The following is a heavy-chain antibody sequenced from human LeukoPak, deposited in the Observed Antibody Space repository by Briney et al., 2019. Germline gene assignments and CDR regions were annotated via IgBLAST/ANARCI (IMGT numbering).Heavy chain of an antibody. CDR3: ARDIGPRDGYNLVRWFDP. J-gene: IGHJ5*02. CDR1: GGTFSSYA. CDR2: IIPILGIA. D-gene: IGHD5-24*01. V-gene: IGHV1-69*04. Sequence: GASVKVSCKASGGTFSSYAISWVRQAPGQGLEWMGRIIPILGIANYAQKFQGRVTITADKSTSTAYMELSSLRSEDTAVYYCARDIGPRDGYNLVRWFDPWGQGTLVTVSS.